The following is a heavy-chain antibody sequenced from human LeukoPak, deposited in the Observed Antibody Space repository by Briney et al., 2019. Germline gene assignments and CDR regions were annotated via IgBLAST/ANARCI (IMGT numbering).Heavy chain of an antibody. D-gene: IGHD3-22*01. Sequence: GGSLRLSCAVSGITLSNYGMSGVRQAPGKGLEWVAGISGSGGSTNYADSVKGRFTISRDNPKNTLYLQMNSLTVEDTAVYFCAKRGVVIRVILVGFHKEAYYFDSWGQGALVTVSS. CDR2: ISGSGGST. CDR1: GITLSNYG. CDR3: AKRGVVIRVILVGFHKEAYYFDS. V-gene: IGHV3-23*01. J-gene: IGHJ4*02.